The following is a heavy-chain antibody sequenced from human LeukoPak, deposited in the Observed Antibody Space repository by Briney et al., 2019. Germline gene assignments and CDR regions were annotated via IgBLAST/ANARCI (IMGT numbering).Heavy chain of an antibody. CDR3: ARLQPNFDY. D-gene: IGHD5-18*01. CDR2: ISSSSSYI. J-gene: IGHJ4*02. CDR1: GFTFSSYS. Sequence: TGGSLRLSCAASGFTFSSYSMNWVRQAPGKGLESVSSISSSSSYIYYADSVKGRFTISRDNAKNSLYLQMNSLRAEDTAVYYCARLQPNFDYWGQGTLVTVSS. V-gene: IGHV3-21*01.